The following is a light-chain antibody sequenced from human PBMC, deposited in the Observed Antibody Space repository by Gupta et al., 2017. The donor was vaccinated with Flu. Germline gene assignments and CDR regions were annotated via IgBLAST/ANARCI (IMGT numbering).Light chain of an antibody. J-gene: IGKJ2*01. V-gene: IGKV3-15*01. CDR1: QSISSS. Sequence: EIVLTQSPATLSLSPGETVTLSCRASQSISSSLAWYQQKPGQAPRLLMYGASSRATGIPPRFSGSGSGTEFTLTISSLQSEDFAVYYCQQYSDWPLYTFGQGTKLEI. CDR3: QQYSDWPLYT. CDR2: GAS.